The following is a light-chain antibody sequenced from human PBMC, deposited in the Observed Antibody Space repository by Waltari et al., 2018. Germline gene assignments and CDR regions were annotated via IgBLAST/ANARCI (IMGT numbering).Light chain of an antibody. V-gene: IGKV1-8*01. CDR3: QQYYSYPLT. J-gene: IGKJ4*01. Sequence: AIRMTQSPSSFSASTVDRVTITCRASQGISSYLAWYQQKPGKAPKLLIYAASTLQSGVPSRFSGSGSGTEFTLTISCLQSEDFATYYCQQYYSYPLTFGGGTKVEIK. CDR2: AAS. CDR1: QGISSY.